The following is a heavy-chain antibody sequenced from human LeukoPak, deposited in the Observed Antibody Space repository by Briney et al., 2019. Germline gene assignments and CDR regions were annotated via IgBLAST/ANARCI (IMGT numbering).Heavy chain of an antibody. J-gene: IGHJ4*02. Sequence: GGSLRLSCAASGFIFSTYAMHWVRQVPGKGLEWVAVISYDGSNKYYADSVKGRFTISRDNSKNTLYLQMNSLRPEDTAVYYCARAKLAVVVITESTNYWGQGTLVTVSS. V-gene: IGHV3-30*04. CDR3: ARAKLAVVVITESTNY. CDR2: ISYDGSNK. CDR1: GFIFSTYA. D-gene: IGHD3-22*01.